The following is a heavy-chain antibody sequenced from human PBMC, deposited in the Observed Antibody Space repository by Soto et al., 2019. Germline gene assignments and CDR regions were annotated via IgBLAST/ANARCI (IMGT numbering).Heavy chain of an antibody. CDR3: ARQYDVLAGNNWFDP. D-gene: IGHD3-9*01. Sequence: SETLSLTCTVSGGSISGDDYYWGWIRQPPGQGLEWIATIYYTETTYYNPSLKSRVTMSIDTSKNQFSLKLSSVTAADTAVYYCARQYDVLAGNNWFDPWGQGTLVTVSS. V-gene: IGHV4-39*01. CDR1: GGSISGDDYY. J-gene: IGHJ5*02. CDR2: IYYTETT.